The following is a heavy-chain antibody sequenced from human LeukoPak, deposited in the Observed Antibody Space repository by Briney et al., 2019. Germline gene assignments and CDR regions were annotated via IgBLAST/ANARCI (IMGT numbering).Heavy chain of an antibody. V-gene: IGHV4-59*01. D-gene: IGHD6-13*01. CDR1: GDSISSYY. CDR3: ARVVYSLTGMDV. J-gene: IGHJ6*02. CDR2: IYYSGST. Sequence: SETLSLTCTVSGDSISSYYWSWIRQPPGKELEWIGYIYYSGSTYYNPSLKSRVTISVDTSKHQFPLKLSSVTAADTAVYYCARVVYSLTGMDVWGQGTTVTVSS.